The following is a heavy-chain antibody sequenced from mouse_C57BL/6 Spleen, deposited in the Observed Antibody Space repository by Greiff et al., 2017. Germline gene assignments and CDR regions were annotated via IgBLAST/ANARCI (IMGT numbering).Heavy chain of an antibody. CDR3: ARDQGYYYGSPYYFDY. Sequence: EVKLQQSGPGLVKPSQSLSLTCSVTGYSITSGYYWNWIRQFPGNKLEWMGYISYDGSNNYNPSLKNRISITRDTSKNQFFLKLNSVTTEDTATYYCARDQGYYYGSPYYFDYWGQGTTLTVSS. CDR2: ISYDGSN. D-gene: IGHD1-1*01. V-gene: IGHV3-6*01. CDR1: GYSITSGYY. J-gene: IGHJ2*01.